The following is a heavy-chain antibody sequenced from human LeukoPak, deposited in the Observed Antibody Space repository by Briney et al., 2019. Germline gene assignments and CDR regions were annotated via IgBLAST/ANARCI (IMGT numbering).Heavy chain of an antibody. CDR2: ISYDGSNK. Sequence: GGFLRLSCAASGFTFSSYAMHWVRQAPGKGLEWVAVISYDGSNKYYADSVKGRFTISRDNSKNTLYLQMNSLRAEDTAVYYCASIPAAAPGSPFDYWGQGTLVTVSS. J-gene: IGHJ4*02. V-gene: IGHV3-30-3*01. CDR3: ASIPAAAPGSPFDY. CDR1: GFTFSSYA. D-gene: IGHD6-6*01.